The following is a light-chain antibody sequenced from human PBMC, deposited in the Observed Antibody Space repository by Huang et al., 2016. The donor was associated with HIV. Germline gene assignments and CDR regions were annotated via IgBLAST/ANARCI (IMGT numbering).Light chain of an antibody. CDR3: QQYSNVPYT. Sequence: IVLTQSPCILSFSRRERATLSRRDSQSVSATSLAWYQQKFGQAPRLLIYDAVERAKGVPEKFSGSGSQRDFTLTITGLDPEDVAVYYCQQYSNVPYTFGQGTKVEI. J-gene: IGKJ2*01. CDR2: DAV. V-gene: IGKV3-20*01. CDR1: QSVSATS.